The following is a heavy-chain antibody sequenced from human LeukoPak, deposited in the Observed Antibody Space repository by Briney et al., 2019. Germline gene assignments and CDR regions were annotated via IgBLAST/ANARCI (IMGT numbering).Heavy chain of an antibody. D-gene: IGHD2-2*01. V-gene: IGHV1-24*01. J-gene: IGHJ6*03. CDR3: ARAALNYCSSTSCKYYYYYMDV. CDR2: FDPEDGET. Sequence: GASVKVSCKVSGYTLTELSMHWVRQAPGKGLEWMGGFDPEDGETIYAQKFQGRVTMTEDTSTDTAYMELSSLRSEDTAVYYCARAALNYCSSTSCKYYYYYMDVWGKGTTVTVSS. CDR1: GYTLTELS.